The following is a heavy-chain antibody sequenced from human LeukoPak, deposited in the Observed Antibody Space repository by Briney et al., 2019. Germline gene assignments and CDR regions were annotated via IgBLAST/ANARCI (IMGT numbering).Heavy chain of an antibody. CDR3: ATRGGYYYSTDAFDI. Sequence: TASETLSLTCTVSGGSISSYYWSWIRQPPGKGLEWIGRMYIGGRTTYNPALKSRVTISLDTTENQFSLRLRSVTAADTAVYYCATRGGYYYSTDAFDIWGQGTMVTVSS. D-gene: IGHD3-22*01. J-gene: IGHJ3*02. CDR1: GGSISSYY. CDR2: MYIGGRT. V-gene: IGHV4-4*08.